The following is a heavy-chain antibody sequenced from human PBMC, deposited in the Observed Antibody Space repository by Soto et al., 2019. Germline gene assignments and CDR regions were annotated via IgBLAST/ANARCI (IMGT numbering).Heavy chain of an antibody. V-gene: IGHV5-51*01. CDR3: ARDSSRPRITMIVEDYYYGMDV. CDR2: IYPGDSDT. D-gene: IGHD3-22*01. Sequence: PGESLKISCKGSGYSFTSYWIGWVRQMPGKGLEWMGIIYPGDSDTRYSPSFQGQVTISVDTSKNQFSLKLSSVTAADTAVYYCARDSSRPRITMIVEDYYYGMDVWGQGTTVTVSS. CDR1: GYSFTSYW. J-gene: IGHJ6*02.